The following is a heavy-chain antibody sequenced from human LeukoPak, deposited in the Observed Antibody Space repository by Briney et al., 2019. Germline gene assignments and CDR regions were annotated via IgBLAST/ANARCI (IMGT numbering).Heavy chain of an antibody. J-gene: IGHJ4*02. Sequence: SETLSLTCTVSGYSISTGYYWGWIRQPPGKGLEWIGSIYHGGSTYYNPSLKSRVTISVDTSKNQFSLKLSSVTAADTAVFYCAQVRTVIAPVPYYWGQGTLVTVTS. D-gene: IGHD2/OR15-2a*01. CDR2: IYHGGST. CDR1: GYSISTGYY. V-gene: IGHV4-38-2*02. CDR3: AQVRTVIAPVPYY.